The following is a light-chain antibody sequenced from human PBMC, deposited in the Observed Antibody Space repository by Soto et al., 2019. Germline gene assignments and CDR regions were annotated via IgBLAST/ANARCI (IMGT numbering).Light chain of an antibody. V-gene: IGLV2-14*03. Sequence: QSALTQPASVSGSPGQSITISCTGTSSDVGAYNFVSWYQHHPGKAPKLMIFDVTARPSGVSNRFSGSKSGNTASLTISGLQAEDEADYYCSSYTDTFTYVFGTGTKLTVL. CDR3: SSYTDTFTYV. J-gene: IGLJ1*01. CDR2: DVT. CDR1: SSDVGAYNF.